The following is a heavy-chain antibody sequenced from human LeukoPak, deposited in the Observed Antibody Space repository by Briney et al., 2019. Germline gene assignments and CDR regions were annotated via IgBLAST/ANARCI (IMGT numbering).Heavy chain of an antibody. CDR1: GYTFTSYD. D-gene: IGHD5-12*01. CDR3: ARVAPYSGRLYYFDY. J-gene: IGHJ4*02. V-gene: IGHV1-8*01. Sequence: ASVKVSCKASGYTFTSYDINWVRQATGQELEWMGWMNPNSGNTGYAQKFQGRATMTRNTSISTAYMELSSLRSEDTAVYYCARVAPYSGRLYYFDYWGQGTLVTVSS. CDR2: MNPNSGNT.